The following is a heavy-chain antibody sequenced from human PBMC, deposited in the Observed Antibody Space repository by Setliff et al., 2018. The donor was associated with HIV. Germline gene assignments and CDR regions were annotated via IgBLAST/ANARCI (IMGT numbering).Heavy chain of an antibody. J-gene: IGHJ4*02. CDR1: GYRFTGFA. V-gene: IGHV1-45*02. CDR2: FTPFNDNT. D-gene: IGHD5-12*01. Sequence: SVKVSCKASGYRFTGFAMHWVRQAPGQALEWMGWFTPFNDNTNYAQKYRGRISITRDRSMSTAYMELSSLRSEDTAMYYCARAIYSGYYYREFDYWGQGTLVTVSS. CDR3: ARAIYSGYYYREFDY.